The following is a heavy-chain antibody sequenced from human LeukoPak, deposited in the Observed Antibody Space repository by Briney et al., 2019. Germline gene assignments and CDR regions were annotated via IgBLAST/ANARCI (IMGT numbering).Heavy chain of an antibody. CDR3: ATKQWLAPPPDS. D-gene: IGHD6-19*01. J-gene: IGHJ4*02. CDR1: GLTFSKYW. CDR2: INTDGTVT. V-gene: IGHV3-74*01. Sequence: GGSPRLSCAASGLTFSKYWMLWVRQAPGKGLESVSRINTDGTVTTYADSVKGRFTASRDNADNTMFLQMNSVRDEDTAVYYCATKQWLAPPPDSWGQGTPVTVSS.